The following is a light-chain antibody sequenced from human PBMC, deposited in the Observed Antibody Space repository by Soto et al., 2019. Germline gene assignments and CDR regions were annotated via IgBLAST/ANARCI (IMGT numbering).Light chain of an antibody. CDR2: DVS. J-gene: IGLJ2*01. CDR3: CSCSSSSTVV. V-gene: IGLV2-14*01. Sequence: QSALTQPASVSGSPGQSITISGTGTSSDVGGYNYVSWYQQHPGKAPKLMIDDVSNRPSGVSNRFSGYKSGKTASLTISGFQSEYEADCDCCSCSSSSTVVVGGGTKLTVL. CDR1: SSDVGGYNY.